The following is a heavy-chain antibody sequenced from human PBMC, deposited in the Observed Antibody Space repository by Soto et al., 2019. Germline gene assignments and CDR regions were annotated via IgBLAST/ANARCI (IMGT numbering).Heavy chain of an antibody. Sequence: KTSETLSLTCTVYGGSFSGYYWSWIRQPPGKGLEWIGDINHSGSTNYNPSLKSRVTISVDTSKNQLSLKLSSVTAADTAVYYCARGPPDYDSSGYYPDYWGQGTLVTVSS. V-gene: IGHV4-34*01. D-gene: IGHD3-22*01. J-gene: IGHJ4*02. CDR1: GGSFSGYY. CDR3: ARGPPDYDSSGYYPDY. CDR2: INHSGST.